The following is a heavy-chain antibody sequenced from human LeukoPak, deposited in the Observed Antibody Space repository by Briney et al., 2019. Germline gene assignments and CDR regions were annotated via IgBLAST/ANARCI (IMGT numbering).Heavy chain of an antibody. J-gene: IGHJ4*02. D-gene: IGHD5-18*01. CDR3: ASRGYSYGYLVRY. CDR1: GFTFSSYW. CDR2: IKQDGSEK. Sequence: GGFLRLSCAASGFTFSSYWMSWVRQAPGKGLEWVANIKQDGSEKYYVDSVKGRFTISRDNAKNSLYLQMNSLRAEDTAVYYCASRGYSYGYLVRYWGQGTLVTVSS. V-gene: IGHV3-7*01.